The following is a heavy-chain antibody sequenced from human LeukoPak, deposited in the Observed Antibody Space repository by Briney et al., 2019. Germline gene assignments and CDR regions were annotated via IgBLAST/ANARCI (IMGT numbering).Heavy chain of an antibody. J-gene: IGHJ5*02. Sequence: GGSLRLSCAASGFTFDDYAMHWVRQAPGKGLEWVSGISWNSGSIGYADSVKGRFTISRDNAKNSLYLQMNSLRAEDTALYYCAKDVTTVVTQASWSDPWGQGTLVTVSS. CDR1: GFTFDDYA. D-gene: IGHD4-23*01. CDR3: AKDVTTVVTQASWSDP. V-gene: IGHV3-9*01. CDR2: ISWNSGSI.